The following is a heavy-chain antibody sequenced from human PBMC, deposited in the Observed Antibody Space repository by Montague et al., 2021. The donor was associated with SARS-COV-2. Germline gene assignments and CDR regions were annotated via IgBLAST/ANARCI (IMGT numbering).Heavy chain of an antibody. J-gene: IGHJ6*02. CDR2: ISSSSYI. D-gene: IGHD6-13*01. Sequence: SLRLSCAASGLTFSSYSMNWVRQAPGKGLEWVSSISSSSYIYYADAVXXRCTISRDNAKNSLYLQMNSLRAEDTAVYYCAREVGSSSWYYYYGMDVWGQGTTVTVSS. V-gene: IGHV3-21*01. CDR1: GLTFSSYS. CDR3: AREVGSSSWYYYYGMDV.